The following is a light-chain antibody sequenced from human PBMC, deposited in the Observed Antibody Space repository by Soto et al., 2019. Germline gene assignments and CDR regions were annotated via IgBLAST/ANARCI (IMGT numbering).Light chain of an antibody. CDR1: QSIDSW. V-gene: IGKV1-5*03. J-gene: IGKJ1*01. CDR2: KAS. CDR3: QQYNSYPWT. Sequence: DIQMTQSPSTMSASLGDRVTITCRASQSIDSWLAWYQQKPGKAPKFLMYKASNLESGVPSRFSGSGSGTEFTLTISSLQPDDFATYYCQQYNSYPWTFGQGTKVDIK.